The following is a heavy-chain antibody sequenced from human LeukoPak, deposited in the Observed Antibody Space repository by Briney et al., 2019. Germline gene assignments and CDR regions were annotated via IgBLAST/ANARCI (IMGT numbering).Heavy chain of an antibody. Sequence: GRSLRLSCAASGFTFSSYGMHWVRQAPGKGLEWVAVIWYDGSNKYYADSVKGRFTISRDNSKNTLYLQMNSLRAEDTAVYYCARDPSSWSSSWNDYWGQETLVTVSS. J-gene: IGHJ4*02. CDR3: ARDPSSWSSSWNDY. CDR2: IWYDGSNK. CDR1: GFTFSSYG. D-gene: IGHD6-13*01. V-gene: IGHV3-33*01.